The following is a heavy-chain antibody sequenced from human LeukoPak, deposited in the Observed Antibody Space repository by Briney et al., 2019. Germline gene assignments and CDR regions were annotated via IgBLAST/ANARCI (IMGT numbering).Heavy chain of an antibody. V-gene: IGHV5-51*01. CDR1: GYSFTTYW. CDR2: IYPGDSDT. Sequence: GESLKISCKGFGYSFTTYWIGWVRQMPGKGLEGMGIIYPGDSDTRYSPSFQGQVTISADKSISTAYLQWSSLKASDTAMYYCARLSRYSFDYWGQGTLVTVSS. D-gene: IGHD5-18*01. J-gene: IGHJ4*02. CDR3: ARLSRYSFDY.